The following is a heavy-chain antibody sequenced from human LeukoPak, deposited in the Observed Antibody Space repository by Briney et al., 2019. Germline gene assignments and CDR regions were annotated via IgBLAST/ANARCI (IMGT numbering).Heavy chain of an antibody. CDR1: EFTFW. Sequence: GGSLRLSCAASEFTFWMHWVRQAPGKGLEWVAVISYDGSNKYYADSVKGRFTISRDNSKNTLYLQMNSLRAEDTAVYYCASSLLAAAVVRYWGQGTLVTVSS. CDR2: ISYDGSNK. V-gene: IGHV3-30-3*01. J-gene: IGHJ4*02. D-gene: IGHD6-13*01. CDR3: ASSLLAAAVVRY.